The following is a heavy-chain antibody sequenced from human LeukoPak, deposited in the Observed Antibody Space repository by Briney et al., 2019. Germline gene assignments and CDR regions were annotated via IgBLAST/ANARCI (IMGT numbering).Heavy chain of an antibody. D-gene: IGHD2-2*01. V-gene: IGHV3-21*01. Sequence: GGSLRLSCAASGFTFSSYSMNWVRQAPGKGLEWVSSISSSSSYRYYADSVKGRFTISRDNAKNSLYLQMNSLRAEDTAVYYCARDPVVPAAYGSWFDPWGQGTLVTVSS. CDR1: GFTFSSYS. CDR3: ARDPVVPAAYGSWFDP. J-gene: IGHJ5*02. CDR2: ISSSSSYR.